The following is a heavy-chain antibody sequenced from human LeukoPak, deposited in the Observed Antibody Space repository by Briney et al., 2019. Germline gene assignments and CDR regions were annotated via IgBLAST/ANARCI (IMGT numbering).Heavy chain of an antibody. V-gene: IGHV4-31*03. D-gene: IGHD3-22*01. CDR2: IYYSGST. CDR3: ARVHYYDSSGYYPNVGAFDI. Sequence: SETLSLTCTVSGGSISSGGYYWSWIRQHPGKGLEWIGYIYYSGSTYYNPSLKSRVTISVDTSKNQFSLKLSSVTAADTAVYYCARVHYYDSSGYYPNVGAFDIWGQGTMVTVSS. J-gene: IGHJ3*02. CDR1: GGSISSGGYY.